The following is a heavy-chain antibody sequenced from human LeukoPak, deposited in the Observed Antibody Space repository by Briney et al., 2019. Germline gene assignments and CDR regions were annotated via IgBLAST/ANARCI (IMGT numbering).Heavy chain of an antibody. D-gene: IGHD3-22*01. CDR2: IIPIFGTA. CDR3: ATGTPHYYDSSGYFLSGFDY. J-gene: IGHJ4*02. CDR1: GGTFSSYA. Sequence: SVKVSCKASGGTFSSYAISWVRQAPGQVLEGMGGIIPIFGTANYAQEFRGRVTITADESTSTAYMELSSLRSEDTAVYYCATGTPHYYDSSGYFLSGFDYWGQGTLVTVSS. V-gene: IGHV1-69*01.